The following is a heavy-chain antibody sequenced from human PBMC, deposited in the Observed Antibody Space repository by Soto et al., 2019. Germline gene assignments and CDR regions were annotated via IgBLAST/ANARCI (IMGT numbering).Heavy chain of an antibody. V-gene: IGHV6-1*01. CDR1: GDSVSSNSAA. D-gene: IGHD6-19*01. CDR2: TYYRSKWYN. CDR3: ARDRATIKYSSGWYPFHYYGMDV. J-gene: IGHJ6*02. Sequence: SQTLSLTCAISGDSVSSNSAAWNWIRQSPSRGLEWLGRTYYRSKWYNDYAVSVKSQITINPDTSKNQFSLQLNSVTPEDTAVYYCARDRATIKYSSGWYPFHYYGMDVWGQGTTVTVSS.